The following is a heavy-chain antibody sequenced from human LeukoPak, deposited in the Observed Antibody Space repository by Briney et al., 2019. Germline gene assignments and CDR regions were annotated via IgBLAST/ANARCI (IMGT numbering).Heavy chain of an antibody. D-gene: IGHD6-13*01. J-gene: IGHJ4*02. CDR1: GFTFSSSA. Sequence: SGGSLRLSCAASGFTFSSSAMSWVRQVPGKGLEWVSGISASGGSTYYADSVRGRFTISRDNSKNTLYVQMNSLRDEDTAVYYCAKGSSSSRPYYFDYWGQGTLVTVSS. V-gene: IGHV3-23*01. CDR2: ISASGGST. CDR3: AKGSSSSRPYYFDY.